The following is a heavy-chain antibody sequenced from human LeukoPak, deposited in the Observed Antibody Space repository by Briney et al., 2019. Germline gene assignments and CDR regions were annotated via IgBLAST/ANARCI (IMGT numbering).Heavy chain of an antibody. CDR1: GFTFSSYA. J-gene: IGHJ4*02. CDR2: ISGSGGST. Sequence: GGSLRLSCAASGFTFSSYAMSWVRQAPGKGLEWVSAISGSGGSTYYADSVKGRFTIYRDNSKNTLYLQMNSLRAEDTAVYYCAKDVRLVRGVNYGPIIDYFDYWGQGTLVTVSS. D-gene: IGHD3-10*01. CDR3: AKDVRLVRGVNYGPIIDYFDY. V-gene: IGHV3-23*01.